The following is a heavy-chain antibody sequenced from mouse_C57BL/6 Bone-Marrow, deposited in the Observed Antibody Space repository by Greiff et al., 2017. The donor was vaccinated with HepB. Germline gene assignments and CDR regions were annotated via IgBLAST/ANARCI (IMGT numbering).Heavy chain of an antibody. CDR2: INPYNGGT. Sequence: VQLQQSGPVLVKPGASVKMSCKASGYTFPDYYMNWVKQSHGKSLEWIGVINPYNGGTSYNQKFKGKATLTVDKSSSTAYMELNSLTSEDSAVYYCARNGEGFDYWGQGTTLTVSS. V-gene: IGHV1-19*01. J-gene: IGHJ2*01. CDR1: GYTFPDYY. CDR3: ARNGEGFDY.